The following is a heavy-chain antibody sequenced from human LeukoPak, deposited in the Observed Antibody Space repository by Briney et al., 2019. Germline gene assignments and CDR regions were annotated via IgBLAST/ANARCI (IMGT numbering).Heavy chain of an antibody. Sequence: ASVKVSCKASEYTFTGYYMHWVRQAPGQGLEWMGWINPSSGGTNYAQKFQGRVTMTRDTSISTAYMELSSLRSDDTAVFYCARASSGQLWYYLDYWGQGALVTVSS. CDR2: INPSSGGT. CDR3: ARASSGQLWYYLDY. D-gene: IGHD6-19*01. V-gene: IGHV1-2*02. CDR1: EYTFTGYY. J-gene: IGHJ4*02.